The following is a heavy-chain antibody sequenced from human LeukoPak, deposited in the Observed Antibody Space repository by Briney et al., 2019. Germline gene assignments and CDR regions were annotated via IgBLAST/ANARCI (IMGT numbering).Heavy chain of an antibody. CDR2: ISGSGGST. CDR1: GFTFSSYA. Sequence: EGSLRLSCAASGFTFSSYAMSWVRQAPGKGLEWVSAISGSGGSTYYADSVKGRSTISRDNSKNTLYLQMNSLRAEDTAVYYCAKTKPLWVEPRHFDLWGRGTLVTVSS. D-gene: IGHD6-13*01. CDR3: AKTKPLWVEPRHFDL. V-gene: IGHV3-23*01. J-gene: IGHJ2*01.